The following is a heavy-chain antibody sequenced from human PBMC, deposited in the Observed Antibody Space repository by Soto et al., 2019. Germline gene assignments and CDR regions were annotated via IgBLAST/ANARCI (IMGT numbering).Heavy chain of an antibody. CDR2: IYYSGST. D-gene: IGHD1-1*01. CDR3: ARDVEGWLEPNAFDI. V-gene: IGHV4-30-4*01. Sequence: SETLSLTCTVSGGSISSGDYHWSWIRQPPGKGLEWIGYIYYSGSTYYNPSLKSRVTISVDTSKNQFSLKLSSVTAADTAVYYCARDVEGWLEPNAFDIWGQGTMVTVSS. CDR1: GGSISSGDYH. J-gene: IGHJ3*02.